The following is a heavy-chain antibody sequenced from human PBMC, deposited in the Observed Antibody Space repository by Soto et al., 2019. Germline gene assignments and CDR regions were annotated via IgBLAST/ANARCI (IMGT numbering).Heavy chain of an antibody. CDR3: AIGYRENYFYAMDV. Sequence: QVQLVQSGAEVKMPGSSVRVSCKASGGSFSKYGISWVRQAPGQGLEWMGGIIPMFGIGNYAETLLGRVTITADESTSTRHMELSSLRSADTAVYFCAIGYRENYFYAMDVWGQGTTVSVSS. J-gene: IGHJ6*02. CDR1: GGSFSKYG. D-gene: IGHD1-26*01. CDR2: IIPMFGIG. V-gene: IGHV1-69*01.